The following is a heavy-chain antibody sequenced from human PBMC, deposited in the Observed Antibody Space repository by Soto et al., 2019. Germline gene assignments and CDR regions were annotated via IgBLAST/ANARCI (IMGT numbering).Heavy chain of an antibody. CDR1: GFSLSDARMR. Sequence: QVTLKESGPVLVKPTETLTLTCTVSGFSLSDARMRVSWIRQPPGKALERLAHIFPNDEKSYSTSLKSRLTISKYTSTSQVVLTMSNMDPMDTATYYCARIETVYQDAYDAFDIWGRGTMVTVSS. CDR3: ARIETVYQDAYDAFDI. V-gene: IGHV2-26*01. J-gene: IGHJ3*02. D-gene: IGHD2-15*01. CDR2: IFPNDEK.